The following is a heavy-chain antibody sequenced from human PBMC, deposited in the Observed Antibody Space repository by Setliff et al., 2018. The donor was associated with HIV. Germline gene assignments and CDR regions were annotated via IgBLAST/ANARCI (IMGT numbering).Heavy chain of an antibody. J-gene: IGHJ6*03. D-gene: IGHD6-6*01. V-gene: IGHV3-30*04. CDR3: ARDRKFGSSGHYYYYMDV. CDR1: GFTFSSYP. CDR2: ISHDGSYK. Sequence: LRLSCAGPGFTFSSYPMHWVRQAPGKGLEWVALISHDGSYKYYADSVQGRFTISRDNSKNTLSLQMNSLRAGDTAVYYCARDRKFGSSGHYYYYMDVWGKGTTVTVSS.